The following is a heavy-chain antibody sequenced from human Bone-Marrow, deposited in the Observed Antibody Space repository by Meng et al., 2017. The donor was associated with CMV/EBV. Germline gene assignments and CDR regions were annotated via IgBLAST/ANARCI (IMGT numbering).Heavy chain of an antibody. J-gene: IGHJ6*02. CDR3: SGYGMDV. V-gene: IGHV4-39*01. CDR1: GGSISSSSYY. D-gene: IGHD3-10*01. Sequence: SETLSLTCTVSGGSISSSSYYWGWIRQPPGKGLEWIGSIYYSGSTYYNPSLKSRVTISVDTSKNQFSLKLSSVTAADTAVCYCSGYGMDVWGQGTTVTVSS. CDR2: IYYSGST.